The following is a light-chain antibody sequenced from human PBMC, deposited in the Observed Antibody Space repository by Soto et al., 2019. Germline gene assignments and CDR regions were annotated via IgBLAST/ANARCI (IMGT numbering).Light chain of an antibody. CDR1: QSISNY. CDR3: QQSYTTPIN. V-gene: IGKV1-39*01. J-gene: IGKJ3*01. CDR2: AAS. Sequence: DIQMTQSPSTLSASVGDRVTITCRASQSISNYLYWYQQKPGKAPELLIYAASSLQSGVPSRFSGSGSGTDFTLTISSLQPEDVATYYCQQSYTTPINFGPGTKVDIK.